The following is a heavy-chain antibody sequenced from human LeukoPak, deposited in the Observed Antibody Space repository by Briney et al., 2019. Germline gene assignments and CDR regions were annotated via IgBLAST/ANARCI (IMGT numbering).Heavy chain of an antibody. J-gene: IGHJ5*02. D-gene: IGHD4-17*01. V-gene: IGHV3-21*01. CDR3: ARDRQKATYGDYQDWFDP. Sequence: GGSLRLSCAASGFTFSSYSMNWVRQAPGKGLEWVSSISSSSSYIYYADSVKGRFTISRDNAKNSLYPQMNSLRAEDTAVYYCARDRQKATYGDYQDWFDPWGQGTLVTVSS. CDR2: ISSSSSYI. CDR1: GFTFSSYS.